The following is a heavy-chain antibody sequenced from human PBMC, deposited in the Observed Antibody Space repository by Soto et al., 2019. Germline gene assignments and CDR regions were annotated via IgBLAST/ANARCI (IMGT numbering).Heavy chain of an antibody. D-gene: IGHD3-22*01. J-gene: IGHJ3*02. V-gene: IGHV3-33*01. Sequence: VQLVESGGGVVQPGRSLRLSCSASGFTFSSHGMHWARQAPGKGLEWVAVIWYDGSNKYYADSVKGRFTISRDNSKNTLYLQMNSLRAEDTAVYYCARAYYYDSGAYQNAFDIWGQGTMVTVSS. CDR3: ARAYYYDSGAYQNAFDI. CDR1: GFTFSSHG. CDR2: IWYDGSNK.